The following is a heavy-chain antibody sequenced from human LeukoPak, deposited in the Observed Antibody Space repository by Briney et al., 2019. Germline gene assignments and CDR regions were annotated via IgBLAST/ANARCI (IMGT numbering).Heavy chain of an antibody. J-gene: IGHJ4*02. D-gene: IGHD6-13*01. CDR3: ARGHYSWFH. CDR2: ISYSGST. Sequence: TSETLSLTCTVSGGSVSSGSYYWSWIRQPPGKGLEWIGFISYSGSTNYNPSLKSRVTISVDTSKNQFSLRLSSVTAADTAEYYCARGHYSWFHWGQGTLVTVSS. CDR1: GGSVSSGSYY. V-gene: IGHV4-61*01.